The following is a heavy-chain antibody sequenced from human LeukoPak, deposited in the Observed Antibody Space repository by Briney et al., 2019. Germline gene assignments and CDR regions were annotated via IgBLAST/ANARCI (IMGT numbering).Heavy chain of an antibody. CDR3: ARDRLVGYGDSDASPFDY. D-gene: IGHD4-17*01. J-gene: IGHJ4*02. CDR1: GGSISSSSYY. V-gene: IGHV4-39*07. CDR2: IYYSGST. Sequence: SETLSLTCTVSGGSISSSSYYWGWIRQPPGKGLEWIGSIYYSGSTYYNPSLKSRVTISVDTSKNQFSLKLSSVTAADTAVYYCARDRLVGYGDSDASPFDYWGQGTLVTVSS.